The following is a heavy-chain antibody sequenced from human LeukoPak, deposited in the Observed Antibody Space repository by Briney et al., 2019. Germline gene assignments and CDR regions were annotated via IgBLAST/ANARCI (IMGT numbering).Heavy chain of an antibody. CDR3: ARDPEAATGYDGFDY. CDR1: GGTFSSYA. V-gene: IGHV1-69*05. J-gene: IGHJ4*02. CDR2: IIPIFGTA. D-gene: IGHD6-13*01. Sequence: EASVKVSCKASGGTFSSYAISWVRQAPGQGLEWMGGIIPIFGTANYAQKFQGRVTMTTDTSTSTAYMELRSLRSDDTAVYYCARDPEAATGYDGFDYWGQGTLVTVSS.